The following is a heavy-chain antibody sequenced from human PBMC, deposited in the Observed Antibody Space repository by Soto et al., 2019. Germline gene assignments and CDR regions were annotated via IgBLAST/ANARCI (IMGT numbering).Heavy chain of an antibody. CDR1: GGSISSSSYY. V-gene: IGHV4-39*01. CDR2: IYYSGST. Sequence: QLQLQESGPGLVKPSETLSLTCTVSGGSISSSSYYWGWIRQPPGKGLEWIGSIYYSGSTYYNQSLKSRVAISVDTSKNQFSLKLSSVTAADTAVYYCARHFYDWKAFDIWGQGTMVTVSS. J-gene: IGHJ3*02. CDR3: ARHFYDWKAFDI. D-gene: IGHD1-1*01.